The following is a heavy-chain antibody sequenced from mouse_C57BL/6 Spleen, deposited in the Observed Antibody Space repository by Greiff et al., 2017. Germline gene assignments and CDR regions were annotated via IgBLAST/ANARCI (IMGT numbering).Heavy chain of an antibody. CDR1: GYTFTSYW. J-gene: IGHJ2*01. V-gene: IGHV1-55*01. CDR3: ARYPYDYDLDY. D-gene: IGHD2-4*01. Sequence: QVKLQQPGAELVKPGASVKMSCKASGYTFTSYWITWVKPRPGQGLEWIGDIYPGSGSTNYNEKFKSKGTLTVDTSSSTAYMLLSCLTCEDSAVYYCARYPYDYDLDYWGQGTTLTVSS. CDR2: IYPGSGST.